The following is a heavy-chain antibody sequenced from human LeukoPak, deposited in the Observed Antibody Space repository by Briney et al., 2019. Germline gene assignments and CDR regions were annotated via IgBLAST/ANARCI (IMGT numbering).Heavy chain of an antibody. D-gene: IGHD2-2*01. J-gene: IGHJ6*03. V-gene: IGHV4-4*09. Sequence: SETLSLTCTVSGGSISSYYWSWIRQPPGKGLEWIGYIYTSGSTNYNPSLKSRVTISVDTSKNQFSLKLSSVTAADTAVYYCARSLVVPAAYNYYYYYMDVWGKGTTVTVSS. CDR2: IYTSGST. CDR3: ARSLVVPAAYNYYYYYMDV. CDR1: GGSISSYY.